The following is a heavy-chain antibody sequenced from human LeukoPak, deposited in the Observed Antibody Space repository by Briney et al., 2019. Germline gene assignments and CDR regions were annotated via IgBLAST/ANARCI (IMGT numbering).Heavy chain of an antibody. CDR2: FGPEDGET. Sequence: ASVKVSCKVSGYTLTELSMHWVRQAPGKGLEWMGGFGPEDGETIYAQKFQGRVTMTEDTSTDTAYMELSSLRSEDTAVYYCATPSYCSGGSCYVRAFDIWGQGTMVTVSS. CDR3: ATPSYCSGGSCYVRAFDI. V-gene: IGHV1-24*01. D-gene: IGHD2-15*01. CDR1: GYTLTELS. J-gene: IGHJ3*02.